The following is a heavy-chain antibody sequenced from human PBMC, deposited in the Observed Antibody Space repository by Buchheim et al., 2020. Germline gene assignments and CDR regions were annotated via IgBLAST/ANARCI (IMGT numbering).Heavy chain of an antibody. CDR2: IYYSGTT. CDR1: GGSIGTYF. D-gene: IGHD5-12*01. J-gene: IGHJ5*02. CDR3: ARQGGYSGHNWFDA. Sequence: QVHLQESGPGLVKPSETLSLTCTVSGGSIGTYFWSWIRQPPGKGLEWIGYIYYSGTTNYSPSLKGRVTISVDTSNNQVSLQLTSVTAADTAVYYCARQGGYSGHNWFDAWGQGT. V-gene: IGHV4-59*08.